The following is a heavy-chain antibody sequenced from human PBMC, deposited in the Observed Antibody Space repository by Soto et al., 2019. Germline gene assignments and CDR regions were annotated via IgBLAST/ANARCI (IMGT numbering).Heavy chain of an antibody. CDR1: GGSISSGDYY. CDR2: IYYSGST. D-gene: IGHD6-6*01. V-gene: IGHV4-30-4*01. CDR3: ARDYLVYSSSAGDYYYYGMDV. J-gene: IGHJ6*02. Sequence: QVQLQESGPGLVKPSQTLSLTCTVSGGSISSGDYYWSWIRQPPGKGLEWIGYIYYSGSTYYNPSLKSRVTISVDTSKNQFSLKLSSVTAADTALYYCARDYLVYSSSAGDYYYYGMDVWGQGTTVTVSS.